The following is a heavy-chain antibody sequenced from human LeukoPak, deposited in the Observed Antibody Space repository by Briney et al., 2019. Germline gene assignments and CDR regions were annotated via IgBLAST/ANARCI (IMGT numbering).Heavy chain of an antibody. CDR2: INHSGST. Sequence: SETLSLTCAVYGGSFSGYYWSWIRQPPGEGLEWIGEINHSGSTNYNPSLKSRVTISVDTSKNQFSLKLSSVTAADTAVYYCASGHDILTGYYLLLDYWGQGTLVTVSS. CDR3: ASGHDILTGYYLLLDY. J-gene: IGHJ4*02. D-gene: IGHD3-9*01. CDR1: GGSFSGYY. V-gene: IGHV4-34*01.